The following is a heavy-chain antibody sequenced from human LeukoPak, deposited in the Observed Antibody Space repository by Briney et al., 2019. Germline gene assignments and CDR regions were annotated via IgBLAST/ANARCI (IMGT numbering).Heavy chain of an antibody. CDR3: AKDAICTSARCSWGGNYYYYLDV. Sequence: GGSLRPSCTASVFTFDDYAMHWVGQAPGKGLEWVSGISGDSANVVLSDSVKGRFTISRDNAKNSLYLQMNSLRPEDTALYYCAKDAICTSARCSWGGNYYYYLDVWGKGTTVTVSS. CDR2: ISGDSANV. CDR1: VFTFDDYA. V-gene: IGHV3-9*01. D-gene: IGHD3-16*01. J-gene: IGHJ6*03.